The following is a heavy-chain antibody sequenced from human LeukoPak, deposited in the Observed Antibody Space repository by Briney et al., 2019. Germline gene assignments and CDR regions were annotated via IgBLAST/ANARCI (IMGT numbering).Heavy chain of an antibody. CDR3: ARGGDCGGDCYSSPTDY. V-gene: IGHV1-8*01. D-gene: IGHD2-21*01. CDR2: MNPNSGNT. CDR1: GYTFTSYD. Sequence: GASVKASCKASGYTFTSYDINWVRQATGQGLEWMGWMNPNSGNTGYAQKFQGRVTMTRNTSISTAYMELSSLRSEDTAVYYCARGGDCGGDCYSSPTDYWGQGTLVTVSS. J-gene: IGHJ4*02.